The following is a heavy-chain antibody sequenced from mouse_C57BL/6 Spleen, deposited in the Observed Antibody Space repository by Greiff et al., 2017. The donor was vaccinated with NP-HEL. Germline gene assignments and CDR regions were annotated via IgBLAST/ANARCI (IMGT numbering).Heavy chain of an antibody. CDR3: ARTITTVVVPYFDY. J-gene: IGHJ2*01. D-gene: IGHD1-1*01. Sequence: EVQLQQPGAELVKPGASVKLSCKASGYTFPSYWMHWVKQRPGRGLEWIGRIDPEDGETKYAPKFQGKATITADTSSNTAYLQLSSLTSEDTAVYYCARTITTVVVPYFDYGGQGTTLTVSS. V-gene: IGHV14-2*01. CDR2: IDPEDGET. CDR1: GYTFPSYW.